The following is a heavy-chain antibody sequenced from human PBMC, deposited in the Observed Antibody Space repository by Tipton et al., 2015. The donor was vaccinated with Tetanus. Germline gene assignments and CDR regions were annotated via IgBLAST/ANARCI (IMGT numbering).Heavy chain of an antibody. Sequence: GLVKPSETLSLSCTVSGGSLSTYHWNWIRHLPGKGLEWIGYTDYSGTTKYNPSLKSRVAMSVDTSKNQFSLKLTSMTTADTAVYYCARTGGYMYFASWGQGILVTVSS. D-gene: IGHD3-22*01. J-gene: IGHJ4*02. CDR2: TDYSGTT. CDR3: ARTGGYMYFAS. CDR1: GGSLSTYH. V-gene: IGHV4-59*01.